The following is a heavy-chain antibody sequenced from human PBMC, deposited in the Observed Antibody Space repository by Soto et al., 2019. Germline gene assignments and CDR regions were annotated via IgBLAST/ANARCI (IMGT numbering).Heavy chain of an antibody. CDR1: EDTFRNYA. CDR3: ARGRASGSYYLLDY. V-gene: IGHV1-8*01. D-gene: IGHD3-10*01. J-gene: IGHJ4*02. CDR2: IIPNSGNI. Sequence: QVELVQSGAEVKKPGSSVKVSCQASEDTFRNYAISWVRQAPGQGLEWMGGIIPNSGNIGYAQRFQGRVTMTRDTAIRTAYMEVSSLRSDDTAVYYCARGRASGSYYLLDYWGQGTLVTVSS.